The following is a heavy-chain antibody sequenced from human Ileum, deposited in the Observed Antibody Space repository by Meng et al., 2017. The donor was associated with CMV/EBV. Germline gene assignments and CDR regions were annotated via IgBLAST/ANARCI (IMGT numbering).Heavy chain of an antibody. D-gene: IGHD3-16*01. J-gene: IGHJ4*02. CDR1: GYTFTGYY. CDR3: ARRSMTSLGG. CDR2: INPKSGDT. Sequence: ASVKVSCKASGYTFTGYYLHWVRQAPGQGLEWMGWINPKSGDTKYPQKFQDRVTMTRDTSINTAYLEVSSLTSDDMAVYYCARRSMTSLGGWGQGTLVTVSS. V-gene: IGHV1-2*02.